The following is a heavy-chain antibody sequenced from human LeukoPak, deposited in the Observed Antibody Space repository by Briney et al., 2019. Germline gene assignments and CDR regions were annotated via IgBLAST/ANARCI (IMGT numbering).Heavy chain of an antibody. J-gene: IGHJ4*02. V-gene: IGHV4-61*01. D-gene: IGHD5-18*01. CDR3: AKAGGYSYGYFDY. Sequence: PSETLSLSCTVSGDSVSSNNYYCSWIRQPPGKGLEWIGYIYNSGSTNYNPSLKSRVTISVDTSKNQFSLKLTSVTAADTAVYYCAKAGGYSYGYFDYWGRGTLVTVSS. CDR2: IYNSGST. CDR1: GDSVSSNNYY.